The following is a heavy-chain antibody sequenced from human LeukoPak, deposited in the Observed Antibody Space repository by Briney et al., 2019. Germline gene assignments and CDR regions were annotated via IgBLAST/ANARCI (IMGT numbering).Heavy chain of an antibody. D-gene: IGHD3-10*01. CDR3: GGGLVRGPKDY. CDR2: IKQDGSEK. CDR1: GFTFSSYW. V-gene: IGHV3-7*01. J-gene: IGHJ4*02. Sequence: PGGSLRLSCAASGFTFSSYWMSWVRQAPGKGLEWVANIKQDGSEKFYVDSVKGRFTISRDNAKNSLYLQMNSLRAEDTAVHYCGGGLVRGPKDYWGQGTLVTVSS.